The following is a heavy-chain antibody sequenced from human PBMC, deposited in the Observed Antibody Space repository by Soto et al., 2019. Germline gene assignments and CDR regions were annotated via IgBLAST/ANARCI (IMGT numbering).Heavy chain of an antibody. J-gene: IGHJ5*02. CDR1: GGSISTYY. D-gene: IGHD2-2*01. CDR2: IYYSGST. Sequence: QVQLQESGPGLVKPSETLSLTCTVSGGSISTYYWNWIRQPPGKGLEWIGYIYYSGSTNYNPSLTSRVTISVDRSKNQFSLKLTSVTAADTAVYYCARVIPSWTFDPWGQGTLVTVSS. CDR3: ARVIPSWTFDP. V-gene: IGHV4-59*01.